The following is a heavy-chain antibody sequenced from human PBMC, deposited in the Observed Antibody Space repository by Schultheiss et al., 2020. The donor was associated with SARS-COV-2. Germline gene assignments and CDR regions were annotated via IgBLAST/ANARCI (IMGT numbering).Heavy chain of an antibody. D-gene: IGHD5-12*01. J-gene: IGHJ4*02. CDR2: ISSSSSYI. V-gene: IGHV3-21*01. CDR3: ASLRRLNSGYDFGGDY. Sequence: GESLKISCAASGFTFSSYSMNWVRQAPGKGLEWVSSISSSSSYIYYADSVKGRFTISRDNAKNSLYLQMNSLRAEDTAVYYCASLRRLNSGYDFGGDYWGQGTLVTVSS. CDR1: GFTFSSYS.